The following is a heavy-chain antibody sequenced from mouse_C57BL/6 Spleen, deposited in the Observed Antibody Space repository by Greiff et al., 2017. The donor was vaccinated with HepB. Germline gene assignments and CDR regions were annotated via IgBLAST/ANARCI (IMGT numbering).Heavy chain of an antibody. CDR2: INYDGSST. Sequence: SDYYMAWVRQVPEKGLEWVANINYDGSSTYYLDSLKSRFIISGDNAKNILYLQMSSLKSEDTATYYCARDLYSELAGYWYFDVWGTGTTVTVSS. CDR1: SDYY. D-gene: IGHD2-12*01. J-gene: IGHJ1*03. CDR3: ARDLYSELAGYWYFDV. V-gene: IGHV5-16*01.